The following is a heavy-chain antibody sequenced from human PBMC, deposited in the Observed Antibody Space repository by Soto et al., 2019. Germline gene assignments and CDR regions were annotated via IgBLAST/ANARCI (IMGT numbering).Heavy chain of an antibody. CDR1: GGTFSSYA. CDR2: IIPIFGTA. J-gene: IGHJ6*02. V-gene: IGHV1-69*13. D-gene: IGHD3-10*01. Sequence: SVKVSCKASGGTFSSYAISWVRQAPGQGLEWMGGIIPIFGTANYAQKFQGRVTITADESTSTAYMELSSLRSEDTAVYYCARAYYYGSGSYYQYYYYGMDVWGQGTTVTVSS. CDR3: ARAYYYGSGSYYQYYYYGMDV.